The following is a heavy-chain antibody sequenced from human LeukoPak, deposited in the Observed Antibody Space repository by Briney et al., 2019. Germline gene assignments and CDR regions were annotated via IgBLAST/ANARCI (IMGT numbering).Heavy chain of an antibody. D-gene: IGHD3-9*01. J-gene: IGHJ4*02. CDR2: IIPIFGTA. CDR3: AISLVLRYFDWLPGT. CDR1: GGTLSSYA. Sequence: GASVKVSCKASGGTLSSYAISWVRQAPGQGLEWMGGIIPIFGTANYAQKFQGRVTITADESTSTAYMELSSLRSEDTAVYYCAISLVLRYFDWLPGTWGQGTLVTVSS. V-gene: IGHV1-69*13.